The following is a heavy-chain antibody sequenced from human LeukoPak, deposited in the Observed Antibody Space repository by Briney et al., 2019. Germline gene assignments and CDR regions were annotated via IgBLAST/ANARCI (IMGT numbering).Heavy chain of an antibody. J-gene: IGHJ6*03. CDR3: ARDDYKTLYYYYYMDV. Sequence: GASVKVSCKASGYTFSGYYIHWVRQAPGHGLEWMGWINPNSGGTNYAQKFQGRVTLTRDTSITTAYMELSRLRSDDTAVYYCARDDYKTLYYYYYMDVWGKGTTVIVSS. CDR2: INPNSGGT. D-gene: IGHD3-16*01. CDR1: GYTFSGYY. V-gene: IGHV1-2*02.